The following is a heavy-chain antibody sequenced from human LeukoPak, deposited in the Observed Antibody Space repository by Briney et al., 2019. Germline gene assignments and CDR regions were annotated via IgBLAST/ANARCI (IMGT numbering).Heavy chain of an antibody. CDR1: GGSISSYY. J-gene: IGHJ4*02. D-gene: IGHD5-18*01. V-gene: IGHV4-59*01. Sequence: PSETLSLTCTVSGGSISSYYWSWVRQPPGKGLEWIGYIYYSGSTNYNPSLKSRVTISVDTSKNQFSLKLSSVTAADTAVHYCARQRGYRYGGIDYWGQGTLVTVSS. CDR3: ARQRGYRYGGIDY. CDR2: IYYSGST.